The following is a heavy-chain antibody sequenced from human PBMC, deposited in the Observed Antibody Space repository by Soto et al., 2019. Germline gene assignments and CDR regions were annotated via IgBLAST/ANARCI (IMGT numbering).Heavy chain of an antibody. J-gene: IGHJ5*02. V-gene: IGHV1-18*01. CDR3: ARVITFGGVSVIAP. CDR1: GYTFTSYG. D-gene: IGHD3-16*02. Sequence: QVQLVQSGAEVKKPGASVKVSCKASGYTFTSYGISWVRQAPGQGLEWMGWISAYNGNTNYAQKLQGRVTMTTDTXXSTGYMELRSLRSDNTAVYYCARVITFGGVSVIAPWGQGTLVTVSS. CDR2: ISAYNGNT.